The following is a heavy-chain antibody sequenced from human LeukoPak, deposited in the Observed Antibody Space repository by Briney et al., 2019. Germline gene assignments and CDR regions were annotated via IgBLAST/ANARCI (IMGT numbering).Heavy chain of an antibody. CDR2: IYWDDDK. CDR3: AHRGRTSGYYRVFDY. J-gene: IGHJ4*02. Sequence: SGPTLVKPTQTLTLTCTFSGFSLSTTGVGVGWIRQPPGTALERLATIYWDDDKRYSPSLKSRLAITKDTSKNQVVLTMTNMDPVDTATYYCAHRGRTSGYYRVFDYWGQGTLVTVSS. D-gene: IGHD3-22*01. CDR1: GFSLSTTGVG. V-gene: IGHV2-5*02.